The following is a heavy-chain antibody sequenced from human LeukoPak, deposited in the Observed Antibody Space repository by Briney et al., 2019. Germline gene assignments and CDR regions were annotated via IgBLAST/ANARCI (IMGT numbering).Heavy chain of an antibody. CDR3: GRDNYDILTGYLNMDV. Sequence: PSETLSLTCTVSGGSISSYYRSWIRQPAGKGLEWIGRIYTSGSTNYNPSLKSRVTMSVATSKNQFSLKLSSVTAADTAVYYCGRDNYDILTGYLNMDVWGKGTTVTVSS. CDR1: GGSISSYY. CDR2: IYTSGST. J-gene: IGHJ6*03. V-gene: IGHV4-4*07. D-gene: IGHD3-9*01.